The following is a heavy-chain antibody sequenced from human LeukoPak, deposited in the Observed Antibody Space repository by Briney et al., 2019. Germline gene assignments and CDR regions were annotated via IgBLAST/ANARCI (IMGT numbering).Heavy chain of an antibody. V-gene: IGHV1-69*05. Sequence: SVKVSCKASGGTFSSYAISWVRQAPGQGLEWMGGIIPIFGTANYAQKFQGRVTMTRDTSTNTVYMELSSLRSEDTAVYYCARDQTDCSRTSCYNVHYGMDVWGQGTTVTVSS. CDR2: IIPIFGTA. CDR3: ARDQTDCSRTSCYNVHYGMDV. CDR1: GGTFSSYA. J-gene: IGHJ6*02. D-gene: IGHD2-2*02.